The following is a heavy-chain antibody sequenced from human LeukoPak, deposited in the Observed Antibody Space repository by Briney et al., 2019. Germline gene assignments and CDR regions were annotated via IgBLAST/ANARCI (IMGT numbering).Heavy chain of an antibody. CDR3: ARVEATVTTYDY. D-gene: IGHD4-17*01. CDR2: MNPNSGNT. Sequence: ASVKVSCKASGYTFTSYDINWVRQATGQGLEWMGWMNPNSGNTGYAQKFQGRVTMTTNTSISTAYMELSRLRSDDTAVYYCARVEATVTTYDYWGQGTLVTVSS. V-gene: IGHV1-8*01. CDR1: GYTFTSYD. J-gene: IGHJ4*02.